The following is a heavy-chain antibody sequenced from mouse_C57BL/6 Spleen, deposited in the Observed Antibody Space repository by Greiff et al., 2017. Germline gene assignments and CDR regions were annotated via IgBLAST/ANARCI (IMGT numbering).Heavy chain of an antibody. CDR1: GFSLTSYA. V-gene: IGHV2-9-1*01. Sequence: VQGVESGPGLVAPSQSLSITCTVSGFSLTSYAISWVRQPPGKGLEWLGVIWTGGGTNYNSALKSRLSISKDNSKSQVFLKMNSLQTDDTARYYCARIKDSSGTGAMDYWGQGTSVTVSS. D-gene: IGHD3-2*02. CDR3: ARIKDSSGTGAMDY. J-gene: IGHJ4*01. CDR2: IWTGGGT.